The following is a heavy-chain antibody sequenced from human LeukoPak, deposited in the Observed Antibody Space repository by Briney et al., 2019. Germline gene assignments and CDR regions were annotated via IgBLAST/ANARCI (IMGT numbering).Heavy chain of an antibody. Sequence: PGGSLRLSCAASGFTFSNAWMSWVRQAPGKGLEWVSVIYSGGSTYYADSVKGRFTISRDNSKNTLYLQMNSLRAEDTAVYYCARDLTTHYYDSSGYPHLWGQGTLVTVSS. V-gene: IGHV3-66*01. J-gene: IGHJ4*02. CDR2: IYSGGST. CDR3: ARDLTTHYYDSSGYPHL. D-gene: IGHD3-22*01. CDR1: GFTFSNAW.